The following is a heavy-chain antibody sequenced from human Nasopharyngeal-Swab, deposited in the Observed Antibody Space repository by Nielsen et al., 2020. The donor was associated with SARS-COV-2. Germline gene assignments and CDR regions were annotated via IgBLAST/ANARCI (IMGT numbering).Heavy chain of an antibody. CDR2: IWADGSTQ. J-gene: IGHJ3*02. V-gene: IGHV3-33*01. CDR1: GFRFSDHA. Sequence: GGSLRLSCAASGFRFSDHAMHWVRQAPGKGLEWVTFIWADGSTQDYADSVKGRFTISRDNSKDTVYLQMNGLRAEDTAVYYCARDDSSPHVGAFDIWGQGTMVTVSS. CDR3: ARDDSSPHVGAFDI. D-gene: IGHD3-22*01.